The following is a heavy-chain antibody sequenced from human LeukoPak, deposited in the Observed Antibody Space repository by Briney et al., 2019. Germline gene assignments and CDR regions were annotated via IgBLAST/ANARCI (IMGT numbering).Heavy chain of an antibody. J-gene: IGHJ4*02. Sequence: GGSLRLSCAASGFTFRNYCMSWVRQAPGKGLEWVANVKQDGSETNCVDSVKGRFSISRDNAKNSLYLQMNSLRAEDTAVYYCARDPGGYDYWGQGTLVTVSS. D-gene: IGHD3-10*01. CDR1: GFTFRNYC. CDR3: ARDPGGYDY. V-gene: IGHV3-7*03. CDR2: VKQDGSET.